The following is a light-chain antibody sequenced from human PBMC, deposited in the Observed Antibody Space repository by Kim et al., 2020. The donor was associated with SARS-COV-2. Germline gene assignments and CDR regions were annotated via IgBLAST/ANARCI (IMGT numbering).Light chain of an antibody. CDR3: QAWDSSTAV. CDR2: QDS. Sequence: SPGQTASCTCSGEKLRDKYSCWYQQKPGPAPVMVNYQDSKRASAVPEPFSGSNSVNTATLTVSGAQAMDEADYYCQAWDSSTAVFGGGTQLTVL. J-gene: IGLJ3*02. V-gene: IGLV3-1*01. CDR1: KLRDKY.